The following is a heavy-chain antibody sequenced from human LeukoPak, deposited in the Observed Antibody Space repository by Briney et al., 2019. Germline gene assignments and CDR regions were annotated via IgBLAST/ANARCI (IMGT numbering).Heavy chain of an antibody. CDR2: INPNSGGT. D-gene: IGHD3-9*01. V-gene: IGHV1-2*02. Sequence: ASVKVSCKTSGYTFTGYYMHWVRQAPGQELEWMGWINPNSGGTNYAQKFQGRVTMTRDTSISTAYMELSRLRSDDTAVYYCARGKRVLRYFDWSIEYYFDYWGQGTLVTVSS. CDR3: ARGKRVLRYFDWSIEYYFDY. CDR1: GYTFTGYY. J-gene: IGHJ4*02.